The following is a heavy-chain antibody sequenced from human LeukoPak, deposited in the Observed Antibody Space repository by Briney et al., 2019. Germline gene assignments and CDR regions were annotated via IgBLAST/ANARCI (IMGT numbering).Heavy chain of an antibody. J-gene: IGHJ4*02. Sequence: GGSLRLSCGASGFTFSSYWMTWVRQAPGKGLEWVANINQDGSGQYYVDSVKGRFTISRDNAKNSLSLQMNSLRAEDTATYYCARKVGKYSGWYNYWGQGTLVTVSS. V-gene: IGHV3-7*01. CDR3: ARKVGKYSGWYNY. D-gene: IGHD6-19*01. CDR1: GFTFSSYW. CDR2: INQDGSGQ.